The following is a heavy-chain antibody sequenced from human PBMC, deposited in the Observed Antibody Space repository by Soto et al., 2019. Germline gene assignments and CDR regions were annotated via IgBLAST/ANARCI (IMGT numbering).Heavy chain of an antibody. CDR2: ISAYNGNT. CDR1: GYTFTIYG. Sequence: GASVKVSCKASGYTFTIYGIIWVRQAPGQGLEWMGWISAYNGNTNYAQKLQGRVTMTTDTSTSTAYMELRSLRSDDTAVYYCARSGYCSGGSCTYYYGIDVWGQGTTVTVSS. D-gene: IGHD2-15*01. J-gene: IGHJ6*02. V-gene: IGHV1-18*01. CDR3: ARSGYCSGGSCTYYYGIDV.